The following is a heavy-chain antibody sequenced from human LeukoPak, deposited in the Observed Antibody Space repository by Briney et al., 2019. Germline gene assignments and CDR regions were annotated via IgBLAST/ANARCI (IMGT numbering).Heavy chain of an antibody. CDR1: GFTFSSYS. CDR3: ARGDTAMGYGGYYFDY. V-gene: IGHV3-21*01. Sequence: GGSPRLSCAASGFTFSSYSMNWVRQAPGKGLEWVSSISSSSSYIYYADSVKGRFTISRDNAKNSLYLQMNSLRAEDTAVYYCARGDTAMGYGGYYFDYWGQGTLVTVSS. D-gene: IGHD5-18*01. J-gene: IGHJ4*02. CDR2: ISSSSSYI.